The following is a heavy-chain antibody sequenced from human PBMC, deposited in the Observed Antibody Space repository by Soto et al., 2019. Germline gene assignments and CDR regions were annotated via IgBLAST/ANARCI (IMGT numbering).Heavy chain of an antibody. CDR2: LLPDGSDT. J-gene: IGHJ5*02. CDR1: GFIFSAFG. Sequence: PXGSLILSFTTSGFIFSAFGLHWCRQAPGKGLEWVAILLPDGSDTYYADSVKGRFTISSDNSKNTLSLQMNSLRAEDTAVYYCSRGSSCSNGVRYNLGWFGPWGQGTLVTVSS. D-gene: IGHD2-8*01. CDR3: SRGSSCSNGVRYNLGWFGP. V-gene: IGHV3-33*01.